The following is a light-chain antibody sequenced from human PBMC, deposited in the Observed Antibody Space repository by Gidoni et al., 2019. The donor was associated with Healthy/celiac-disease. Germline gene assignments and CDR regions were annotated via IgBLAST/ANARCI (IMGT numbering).Light chain of an antibody. CDR1: QSVSSD. CDR3: QQYNDWPLT. V-gene: IGKV3-15*01. Sequence: EIVMTQSPATLSVSPGERATLSCRASQSVSSDLAWYQQQPGQAPRLLVYGASTRATTLPARFSGSGSGTECVLTISSLQSEDFAVYYCQQYNDWPLTFGGGTKVEIK. J-gene: IGKJ4*01. CDR2: GAS.